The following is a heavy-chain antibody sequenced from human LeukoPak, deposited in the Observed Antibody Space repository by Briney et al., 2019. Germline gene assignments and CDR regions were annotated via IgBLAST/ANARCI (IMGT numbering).Heavy chain of an antibody. CDR2: IWYDGSNK. J-gene: IGHJ3*02. Sequence: GGSLRLSCAASGFTFSSYGMHWVRQAPGKGLEWVAVIWYDGSNKYYADSVKGRFTISRDNSKNTLYLQMNSLRAEDTAVYCCARDQGYCSSTSCYRAYDAFDIWGQGTMVTVSS. CDR1: GFTFSSYG. V-gene: IGHV3-33*01. CDR3: ARDQGYCSSTSCYRAYDAFDI. D-gene: IGHD2-2*01.